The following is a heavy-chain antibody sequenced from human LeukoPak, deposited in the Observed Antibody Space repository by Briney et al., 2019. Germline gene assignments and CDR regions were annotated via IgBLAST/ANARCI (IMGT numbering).Heavy chain of an antibody. V-gene: IGHV1-46*01. Sequence: ASVKVSCKASGYTFTSYYLHWVRQAPGQGLEWMGIINPSGGSTSYAQKFQGRVTMTRDTSTSTVYMELSSLRSEDTAVYYCATTDGGYYSRFYWGQGTLVTVSP. J-gene: IGHJ4*02. CDR2: INPSGGST. D-gene: IGHD3-22*01. CDR3: ATTDGGYYSRFY. CDR1: GYTFTSYY.